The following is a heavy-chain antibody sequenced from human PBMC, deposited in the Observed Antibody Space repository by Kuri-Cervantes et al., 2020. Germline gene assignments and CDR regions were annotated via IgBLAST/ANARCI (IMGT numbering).Heavy chain of an antibody. D-gene: IGHD5-12*01. Sequence: SVKVSCKASGGTFSSYTISWVRQAPGQGLEWMGRIIPILGIAIYAQKFQGRVTMTEDTSTDTAYMELSSLRSEDTAVYYCATGLSDYDHYYYYGMDVWGQGTTVTVSS. J-gene: IGHJ6*02. CDR3: ATGLSDYDHYYYYGMDV. V-gene: IGHV1-69*02. CDR1: GGTFSSYT. CDR2: IIPILGIA.